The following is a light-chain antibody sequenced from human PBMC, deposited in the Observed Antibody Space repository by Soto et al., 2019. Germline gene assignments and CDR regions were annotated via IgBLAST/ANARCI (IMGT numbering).Light chain of an antibody. CDR3: SSYTSTSTV. V-gene: IGLV2-14*01. Sequence: QSALTQPASVSGSPGQSITISCTGISSDGDDYKDVSWYQQHPGKAPKLMIYEVTYRPSGVSTRFSGSKSGNTASLTISGLQAEDEADYYCSSYTSTSTVFGTGTKLTVL. J-gene: IGLJ1*01. CDR2: EVT. CDR1: SSDGDDYKD.